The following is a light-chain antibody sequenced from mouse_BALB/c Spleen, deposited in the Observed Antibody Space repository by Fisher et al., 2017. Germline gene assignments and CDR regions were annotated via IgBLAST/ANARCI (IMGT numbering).Light chain of an antibody. CDR2: DTS. CDR3: HQRSSYPWT. CDR1: SSVSY. V-gene: IGKV4-69*01. J-gene: IGKJ1*01. Sequence: IVITQSPAIMSASPGEKVTMTCSASSSVSYMYWYQQKPGSSPKPWIYDTSKLASGVPARFSGSGSGTSYSLTISSMEAEDAATYYCHQRSSYPWTFGGGTKLEIK.